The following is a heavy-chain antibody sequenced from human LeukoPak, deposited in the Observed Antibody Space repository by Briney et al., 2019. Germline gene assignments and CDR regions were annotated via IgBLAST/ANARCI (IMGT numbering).Heavy chain of an antibody. J-gene: IGHJ4*02. CDR3: ARGRDYYYDSSGYPLDY. D-gene: IGHD3-22*01. Sequence: KPSETLSLTCAVYGGSFSGYYWSWIRQPPGKGLEWIGETNHSGSTNYNPSLKSRVTISVDTSKNQFSLKLSSVTAADTAVYYCARGRDYYYDSSGYPLDYWGQGTLVTVSS. CDR2: TNHSGST. CDR1: GGSFSGYY. V-gene: IGHV4-34*01.